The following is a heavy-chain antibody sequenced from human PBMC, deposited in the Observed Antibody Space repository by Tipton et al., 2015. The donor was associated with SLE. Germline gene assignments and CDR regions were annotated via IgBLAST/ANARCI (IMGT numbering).Heavy chain of an antibody. CDR3: ARHDSIAAADFDY. V-gene: IGHV4-39*01. Sequence: LTCTVSGGSISSSSYYWGWIRQPPGKGLEWIGSIYYSGSTYYNPSLKSRVTISVDTSKNQFSLKLSSVTAADTAVYYCARHDSIAAADFDYWGQGTLVTVSS. CDR1: GGSISSSSYY. J-gene: IGHJ4*02. D-gene: IGHD6-13*01. CDR2: IYYSGST.